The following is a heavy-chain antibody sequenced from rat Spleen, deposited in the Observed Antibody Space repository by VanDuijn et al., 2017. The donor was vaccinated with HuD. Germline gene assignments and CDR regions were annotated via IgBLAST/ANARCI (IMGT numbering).Heavy chain of an antibody. Sequence: EVQLVESGGGLVQPGRSVRLSCAASGFTFSNFPMAWVRQAPTKGLEWVASISYDGSSTYYRDSVKGRFTISRDNAKSGLYLQMDSLRSEDTATYYCTRGGNYDFDYWGQGVMVTVSS. CDR1: GFTFSNFP. V-gene: IGHV5-20*01. CDR2: ISYDGSST. D-gene: IGHD1-10*01. J-gene: IGHJ2*01. CDR3: TRGGNYDFDY.